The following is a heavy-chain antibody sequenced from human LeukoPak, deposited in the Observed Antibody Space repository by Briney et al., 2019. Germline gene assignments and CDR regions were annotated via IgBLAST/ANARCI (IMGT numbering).Heavy chain of an antibody. CDR1: GGTFSSYA. CDR2: IIPIFGTA. CDR3: ARNYYGSGPPYYYYYYMDV. V-gene: IGHV1-69*13. J-gene: IGHJ6*03. D-gene: IGHD3-10*01. Sequence: SVKVSCKASGGTFSSYAISWVRQAPGQGLEWMGGIIPIFGTANYAQKFQGRVTITADESTSTAYMELSSLRSEDTAVYYCARNYYGSGPPYYYYYYMDVWGKGTTVTISS.